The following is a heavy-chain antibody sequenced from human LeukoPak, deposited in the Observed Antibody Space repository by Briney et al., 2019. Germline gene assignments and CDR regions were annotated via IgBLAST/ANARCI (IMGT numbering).Heavy chain of an antibody. CDR3: ARGTNDILTDYYEAGGY. Sequence: GRSLRLSCAASGFTFSKFTMNWVRQAPGKGLEWVPSISGSSNYIYYAGSVKGRFTISRDNAKNSLFLQMNGLRAEDTTVYYCARGTNDILTDYYEAGGYWGQGTLVTVSS. CDR1: GFTFSKFT. CDR2: ISGSSNYI. J-gene: IGHJ4*02. V-gene: IGHV3-21*01. D-gene: IGHD3-9*01.